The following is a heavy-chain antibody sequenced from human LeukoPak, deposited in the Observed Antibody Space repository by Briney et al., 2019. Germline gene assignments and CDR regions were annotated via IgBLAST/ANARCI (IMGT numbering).Heavy chain of an antibody. CDR1: GGSISSYY. J-gene: IGHJ4*02. CDR2: IYTSGST. Sequence: SETLSLTCTVSGGSISSYYWSWIRQPAGKGLEWIGRIYTSGSTNYNPSLKSRVTMSVDTSKNQFSLKLSSVTAADTAVYYCARARPTSFVDYFDYWGQGTLVTVSS. D-gene: IGHD6-6*01. V-gene: IGHV4-4*07. CDR3: ARARPTSFVDYFDY.